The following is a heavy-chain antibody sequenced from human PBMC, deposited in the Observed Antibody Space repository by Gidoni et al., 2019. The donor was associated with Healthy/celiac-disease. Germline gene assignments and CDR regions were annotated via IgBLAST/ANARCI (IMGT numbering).Heavy chain of an antibody. Sequence: QVQLVESGGGVVQPGRSLRLSCADAGFTFRSYGMHWVRQAPGKGLEGVAVISYDGSKKYYADSVKGRFTISRDNSKNTLYLQMNSLRAEDTAVYYCAKDLADFWSGFRLNGLNYYYYGMDVWGQGTTVTVSS. CDR1: GFTFRSYG. V-gene: IGHV3-30*18. CDR3: AKDLADFWSGFRLNGLNYYYYGMDV. CDR2: ISYDGSKK. J-gene: IGHJ6*02. D-gene: IGHD3-3*01.